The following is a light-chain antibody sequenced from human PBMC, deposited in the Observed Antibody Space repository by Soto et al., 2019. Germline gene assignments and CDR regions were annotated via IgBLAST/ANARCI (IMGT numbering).Light chain of an antibody. CDR2: GAS. CDR3: QQFGSSFIT. J-gene: IGKJ5*01. Sequence: EIVMTQSPATLSVSPGERATLSCRASQTFSSSYLAWYQQKPGQAPRLLIYGASRRATGVPDRFSGSGSGTDFTLTISRLEREDFAVYFCQQFGSSFITFGQGTRLEIK. V-gene: IGKV3-20*01. CDR1: QTFSSSY.